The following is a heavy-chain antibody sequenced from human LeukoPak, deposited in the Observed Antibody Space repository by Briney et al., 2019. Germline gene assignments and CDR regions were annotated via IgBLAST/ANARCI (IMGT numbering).Heavy chain of an antibody. CDR2: VHLDGRT. CDR3: AREGGFYRPLDY. CDR1: GGSVTSTNW. J-gene: IGHJ4*02. D-gene: IGHD3-3*01. V-gene: IGHV4-4*02. Sequence: PSETLSLTCGVSGGSVTSTNWWTWVRQPPGKGLEWIGEVHLDGRTNYNPSLKSRLTMSVDLSENRVSLKLTPVTAADTAVYYCAREGGFYRPLDYSGQGTLVTVSS.